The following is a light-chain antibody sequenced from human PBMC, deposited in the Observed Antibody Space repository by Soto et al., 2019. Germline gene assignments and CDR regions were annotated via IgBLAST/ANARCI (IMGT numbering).Light chain of an antibody. J-gene: IGKJ1*01. CDR1: HSIRSY. V-gene: IGKV1-39*01. Sequence: DIQMTQSPSSLSASVRDRVNITCRASHSIRSYLNWYQQKPGKAHKLLIYAASSLQSGIPSRFSGSGSDTYFPLTISSLQPEDFSIYYFQQSYSTPWTFGQGTTVEIK. CDR2: AAS. CDR3: QQSYSTPWT.